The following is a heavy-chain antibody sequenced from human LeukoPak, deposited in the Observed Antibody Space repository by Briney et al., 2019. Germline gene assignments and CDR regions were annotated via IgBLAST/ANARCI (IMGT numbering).Heavy chain of an antibody. CDR2: IYYSGST. J-gene: IGHJ6*02. D-gene: IGHD3-10*01. Sequence: SETLSLTCTVSGGSISSYYWSWIRQPPGKGLEWIGYIYYSGSTNYNPSLKSRVTISVDTSKNQFSLKLSSVTAADTAVYYCARVMVRGVIIDDYGVDVWGQGTTVTVSS. CDR3: ARVMVRGVIIDDYGVDV. V-gene: IGHV4-59*01. CDR1: GGSISSYY.